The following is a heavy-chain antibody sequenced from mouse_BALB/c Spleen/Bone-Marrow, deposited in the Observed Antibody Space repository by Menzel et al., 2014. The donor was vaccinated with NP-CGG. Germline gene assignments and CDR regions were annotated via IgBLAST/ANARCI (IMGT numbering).Heavy chain of an antibody. CDR3: ARDYDNDDGFAY. V-gene: IGHV2-6*03. D-gene: IGHD2-4*01. CDR1: GFSLTSCG. J-gene: IGHJ3*01. Sequence: VKLVESGPGLVSPSQSLSIPCTLSGFSLTSCGLHWVRQPPGKGLGWLAVIWSDGGTTYNSTLKSRLSISKDNSKSQVFLKMNSLQTDDTAVYFCARDYDNDDGFAYWGQGTLVTASA. CDR2: IWSDGGT.